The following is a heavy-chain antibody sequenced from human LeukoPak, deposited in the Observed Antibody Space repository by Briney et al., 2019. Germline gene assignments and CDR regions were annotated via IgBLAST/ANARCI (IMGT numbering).Heavy chain of an antibody. CDR3: TSLGGNYFDY. D-gene: IGHD3-16*01. Sequence: GSLRLSCAASGFTFSSYGMHWVRQAPGKGLEWVAVIWYDGSNKYYADSVKGRFTISRDNSKNTLYLQMNSLRAEDTALYYCTSLGGNYFDYWGQGTLVTVSS. V-gene: IGHV3-33*01. J-gene: IGHJ4*02. CDR2: IWYDGSNK. CDR1: GFTFSSYG.